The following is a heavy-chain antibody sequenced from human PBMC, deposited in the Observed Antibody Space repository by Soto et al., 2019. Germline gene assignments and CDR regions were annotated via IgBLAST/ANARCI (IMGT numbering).Heavy chain of an antibody. Sequence: ASVKVSCKGSGYSFTSYWIGWVRQMPGKGLEWMGIIYPGDSDTRYSPSFQGQVTISADKSISTAYLQWSSLKASDTAMYYCAMGADYYDSSGVYYYYGMDVWGQGTTVTVSS. V-gene: IGHV5-51*01. CDR2: IYPGDSDT. CDR1: GYSFTSYW. J-gene: IGHJ6*02. D-gene: IGHD3-22*01. CDR3: AMGADYYDSSGVYYYYGMDV.